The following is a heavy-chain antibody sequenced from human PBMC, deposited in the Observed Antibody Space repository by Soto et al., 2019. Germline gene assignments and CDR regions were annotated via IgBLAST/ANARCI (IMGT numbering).Heavy chain of an antibody. CDR2: ISGSGGST. Sequence: GGSLRLSCAASGFSFSSYAMTWVRQAPGKGLEWVSAISGSGGSTFYADSVKGRFTISRDNSKNTLYLQMNSLRAEDTAVFYCAKEVSGWYSDYWGQGTLVIVSS. J-gene: IGHJ4*02. CDR1: GFSFSSYA. CDR3: AKEVSGWYSDY. V-gene: IGHV3-23*01. D-gene: IGHD6-19*01.